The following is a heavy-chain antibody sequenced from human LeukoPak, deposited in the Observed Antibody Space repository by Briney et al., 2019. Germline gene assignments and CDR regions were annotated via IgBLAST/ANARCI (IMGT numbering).Heavy chain of an antibody. V-gene: IGHV1-2*02. D-gene: IGHD5-18*01. J-gene: IGHJ3*02. CDR3: ARDPDTATVMGAFDI. Sequence: ASVTDSCKASGYTFTAYYMHWVRQAPGQGLAWMGWINPNSGGTNYEQKFQGRVTMTRDTSISTAYMELSRLRSDDTAVYYCARDPDTATVMGAFDIWGRGRMVTVSS. CDR1: GYTFTAYY. CDR2: INPNSGGT.